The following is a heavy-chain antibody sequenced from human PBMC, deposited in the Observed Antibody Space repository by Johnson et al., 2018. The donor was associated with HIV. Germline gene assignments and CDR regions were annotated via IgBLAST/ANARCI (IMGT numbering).Heavy chain of an antibody. Sequence: QVQLVESGGGVVQHGRSLRLSCAASGFTFADYGMHWVRQPPGKGLEWVAFIAHDESITHYADSVKGRFTVSSDNSKNTLYLQMSSLRAEDTAVYYCARGGIIHDAFDIWGQGTMVTVSS. CDR2: IAHDESIT. CDR1: GFTFADYG. V-gene: IGHV3-30*03. D-gene: IGHD1-1*01. J-gene: IGHJ3*02. CDR3: ARGGIIHDAFDI.